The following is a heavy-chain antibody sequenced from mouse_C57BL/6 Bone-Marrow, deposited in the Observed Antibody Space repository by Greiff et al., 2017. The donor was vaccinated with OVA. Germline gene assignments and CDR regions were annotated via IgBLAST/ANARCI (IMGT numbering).Heavy chain of an antibody. V-gene: IGHV14-4*01. CDR3: TTGCVGAY. CDR1: GFNIKDDY. CDR2: IDPANGDT. Sequence: VHVKQSGAELVRPGASVKLSCTASGFNIKDDYMHWVKQRPEQGLEWIGWIDPANGDTEYASKFQGKSTITTETSSNTAYLQLSSLTADDTAVYYCTTGCVGAYWGQGTLVTVSA. J-gene: IGHJ3*01.